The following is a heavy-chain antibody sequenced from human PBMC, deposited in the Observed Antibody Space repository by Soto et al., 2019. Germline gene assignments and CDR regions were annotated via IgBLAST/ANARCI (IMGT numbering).Heavy chain of an antibody. CDR1: GYTFTGYY. CDR2: INPNSGGT. Sequence: ASVKVSCKASGYTFTGYYMHWVRQAPGQGREWMGWINPNSGGTNYAQKFQGRVTMTRDTSISTAYMELSRLRSDDTAVYYCARDREAYCGGDCPFAYWGQGTLVPVSS. CDR3: ARDREAYCGGDCPFAY. V-gene: IGHV1-2*02. D-gene: IGHD2-21*02. J-gene: IGHJ4*02.